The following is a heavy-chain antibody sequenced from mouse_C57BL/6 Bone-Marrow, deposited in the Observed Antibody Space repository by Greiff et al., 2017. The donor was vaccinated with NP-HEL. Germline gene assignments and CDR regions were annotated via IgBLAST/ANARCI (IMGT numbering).Heavy chain of an antibody. Sequence: EVKLVESGGDLVKPGGSLKLSCAASGFTFSSYGMSWVRQTPDKRLEWVATISSGGSYTYYPDSVKGRFTISRDNAKNTLYLQMSRLKSEDTAMYYCARCSSLFAYWGQGTLVTVSA. CDR3: ARCSSLFAY. CDR1: GFTFSSYG. D-gene: IGHD1-1*01. V-gene: IGHV5-6*01. CDR2: ISSGGSYT. J-gene: IGHJ3*01.